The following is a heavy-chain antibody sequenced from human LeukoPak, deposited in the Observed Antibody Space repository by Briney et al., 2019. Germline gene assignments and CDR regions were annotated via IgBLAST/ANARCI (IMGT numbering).Heavy chain of an antibody. CDR3: ARQYDFWSGYPPVDY. CDR1: GGSISSSSYY. CDR2: IYYSGSP. Sequence: SETLSLTCTVSGGSISSSSYYWGWIRQPPGKGLEWIGSIYYSGSPYYNPSLKSRVTISVDTSKNQFSLKLSSVTAADTAVYYCARQYDFWSGYPPVDYWGQGTLVTVSS. J-gene: IGHJ4*02. V-gene: IGHV4-39*01. D-gene: IGHD3-3*01.